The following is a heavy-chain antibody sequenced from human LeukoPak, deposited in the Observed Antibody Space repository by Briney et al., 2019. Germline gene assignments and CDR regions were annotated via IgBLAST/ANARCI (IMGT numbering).Heavy chain of an antibody. V-gene: IGHV4-38-2*02. J-gene: IGHJ4*02. Sequence: SETLSLTCSVSNDSISNYYWTWVRQPPGKGLEWIGSIYHSGSSYYNPSLKSRVTISVDTAKNQISQKLSSVTTADPAVYYCARSRNTRSDHYWGQGTLVTVSS. CDR1: NDSISNYY. D-gene: IGHD1-26*01. CDR2: IYHSGSS. CDR3: ARSRNTRSDHY.